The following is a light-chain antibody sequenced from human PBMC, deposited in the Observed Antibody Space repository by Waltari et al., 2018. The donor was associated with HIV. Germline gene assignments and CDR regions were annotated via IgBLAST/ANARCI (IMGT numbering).Light chain of an antibody. J-gene: IGLJ1*01. CDR1: SSNICTNY. CDR2: RDN. Sequence: QSVLPQPPSASAAPGPWLTISCSGGSSNICTNYVFWYQQLPGTAPKLLIFRDNERPSGVPDRFSGSRSGTSASLVISGLRSEDEADYYCAAWDDSLNGFYVFGSGTRVTVL. CDR3: AAWDDSLNGFYV. V-gene: IGLV1-47*01.